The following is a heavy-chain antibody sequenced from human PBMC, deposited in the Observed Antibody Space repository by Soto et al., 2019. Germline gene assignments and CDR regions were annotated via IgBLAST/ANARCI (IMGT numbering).Heavy chain of an antibody. J-gene: IGHJ5*02. D-gene: IGHD3-10*01. CDR3: ATEHADGSNWLDT. CDR2: IIPIFGTA. Sequence: SVKVSCKASGGTFSSYAISWVRQAPGQGLEWMGGIIPIFGTANYAQKFQGRVTITADKSTSTAYMELSSLRSEDTAVYYCATEHADGSNWLDTWGQGTLVTVSS. V-gene: IGHV1-69*06. CDR1: GGTFSSYA.